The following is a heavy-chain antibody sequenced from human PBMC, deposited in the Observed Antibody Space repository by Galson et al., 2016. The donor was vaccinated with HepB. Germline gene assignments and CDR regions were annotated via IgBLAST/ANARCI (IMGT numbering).Heavy chain of an antibody. Sequence: SLGLSCAASGFTFSSYGMYCVRQAPGKGLEWVAVIPYDGSKKYYADSVQGRFTISRDNSKNTLYLQMSSLRAEDTAVYYCAKDEFLEGDYYYYGMDVWGQGTTVTVAS. V-gene: IGHV3-30*18. J-gene: IGHJ6*02. D-gene: IGHD3-3*01. CDR1: GFTFSSYG. CDR3: AKDEFLEGDYYYYGMDV. CDR2: IPYDGSKK.